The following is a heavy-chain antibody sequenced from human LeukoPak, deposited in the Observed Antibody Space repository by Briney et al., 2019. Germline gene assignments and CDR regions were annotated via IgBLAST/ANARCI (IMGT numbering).Heavy chain of an antibody. CDR2: IYPGDSDT. V-gene: IGHV5-51*01. Sequence: PGESLKISCKGSGYSFPTYWIGWVRQMPGEGLEWMGIIYPGDSDTTYSPSFQGQVTISADKSISTAYLQWSSLKASDTAIYYCARVGGTEYSSGQPFDYWGQGTLVTVSS. J-gene: IGHJ4*02. CDR3: ARVGGTEYSSGQPFDY. CDR1: GYSFPTYW. D-gene: IGHD6-25*01.